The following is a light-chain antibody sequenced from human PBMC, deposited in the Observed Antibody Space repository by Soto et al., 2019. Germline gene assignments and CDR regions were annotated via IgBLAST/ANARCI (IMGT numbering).Light chain of an antibody. CDR1: QSVTSSY. CDR2: GAS. V-gene: IGKV3-20*01. Sequence: EIVLTKSPGTLSLSPGERATLSSRARQSVTSSYLAWYQQKPGQAPRLLIYGASSRATGIPDRFSGSGSGTDFSLTISRLEPEDFAVYYCQQYGSSPRTFGQGTKLEVK. CDR3: QQYGSSPRT. J-gene: IGKJ2*01.